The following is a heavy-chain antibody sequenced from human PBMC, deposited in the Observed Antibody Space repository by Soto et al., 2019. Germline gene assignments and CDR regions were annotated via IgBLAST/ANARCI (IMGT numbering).Heavy chain of an antibody. J-gene: IGHJ2*01. CDR1: GFTFSSYA. D-gene: IGHD3-10*01. V-gene: IGHV3-23*01. Sequence: GGSLRLSCAASGFTFSSYAMSWVRQAPGKGLEWVSAISGRGGSTYYADSVKGRFTISRDNSKNTLYLQMNSLRAEYTALYDWAKGGELRWYFDLWGRGTLVTVSS. CDR2: ISGRGGST. CDR3: AKGGELRWYFDL.